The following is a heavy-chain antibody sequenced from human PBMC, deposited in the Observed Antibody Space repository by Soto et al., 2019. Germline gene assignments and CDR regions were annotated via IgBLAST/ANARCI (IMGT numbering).Heavy chain of an antibody. CDR1: GGSISSGNFY. Sequence: SETLSLTCTVSGGSISSGNFYWSWIRQPPGKGLEWIGYIYFSGSTSYSPSLKSRLTISLNTSNNQFSLKLTSVTAADTAVYYCLYDSHGGNTYFDLWGQGDLVTVSS. J-gene: IGHJ4*02. CDR2: IYFSGST. D-gene: IGHD1-26*01. V-gene: IGHV4-30-4*03. CDR3: LYDSHGGNTYFDL.